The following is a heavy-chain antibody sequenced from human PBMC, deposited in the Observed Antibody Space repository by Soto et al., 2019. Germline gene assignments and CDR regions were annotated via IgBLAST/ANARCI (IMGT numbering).Heavy chain of an antibody. CDR2: INYSGST. J-gene: IGHJ1*01. Sequence: QLQLQESGPGLVKPSETLSLTCIVSGGSISSSSYYWGWIRQPPGKGLEWIGSINYSGSTYYNPSLKSRVTISVDTSKNRFSMKLSSVTAADTAVYYCARHSSGWYSDFQHWGQGTLGTVSS. V-gene: IGHV4-39*01. CDR1: GGSISSSSYY. CDR3: ARHSSGWYSDFQH. D-gene: IGHD6-19*01.